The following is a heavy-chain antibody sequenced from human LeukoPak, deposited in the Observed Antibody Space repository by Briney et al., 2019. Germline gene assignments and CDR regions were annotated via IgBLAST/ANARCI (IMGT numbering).Heavy chain of an antibody. J-gene: IGHJ6*02. Sequence: SETLSLTCSVYGGSFSGYYWSWIRQPPGKGLEWIGEIDRSGSTNYNPSLKSRVTISVDTSKNQFSLKLSSVTAADTAVYYCARPARYSSGYLNVWGQGTTVTVSS. V-gene: IGHV4-34*01. CDR3: ARPARYSSGYLNV. D-gene: IGHD3-22*01. CDR2: IDRSGST. CDR1: GGSFSGYY.